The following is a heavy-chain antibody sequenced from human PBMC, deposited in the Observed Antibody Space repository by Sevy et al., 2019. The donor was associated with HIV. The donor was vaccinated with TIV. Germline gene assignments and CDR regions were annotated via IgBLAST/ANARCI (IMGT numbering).Heavy chain of an antibody. Sequence: ASVKVSCKAXGXTFTSYYMHWVRQAPGQGLEWMGIINPSGGSTSYAQKFQGRVTMTRDTSTSTVYMELSSLRSEDTAVYXCARDIVVVPAAIGTLHYYYYYGMDVWGQGTTVTVSS. J-gene: IGHJ6*02. CDR2: INPSGGST. D-gene: IGHD2-2*01. CDR1: GXTFTSYY. V-gene: IGHV1-46*03. CDR3: ARDIVVVPAAIGTLHYYYYYGMDV.